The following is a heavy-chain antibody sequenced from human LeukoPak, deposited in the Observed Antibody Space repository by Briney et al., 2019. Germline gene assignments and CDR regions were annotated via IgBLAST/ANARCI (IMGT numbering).Heavy chain of an antibody. CDR1: GGSISSSNW. V-gene: IGHV4-4*02. J-gene: IGHJ4*02. CDR3: ARTYCSGGSCYDY. D-gene: IGHD2-15*01. Sequence: SETLSLTWAVSGGSISSSNWWSWVRQPPGKGLEWIGEIYHSGSTNYNPSLKSRVTISVDKSKNQFSLKLSSVTAADTAVYYCARTYCSGGSCYDYWGQGTLVTVSS. CDR2: IYHSGST.